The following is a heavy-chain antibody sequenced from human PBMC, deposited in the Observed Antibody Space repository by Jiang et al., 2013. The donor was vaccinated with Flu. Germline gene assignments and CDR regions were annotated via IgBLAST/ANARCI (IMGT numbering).Heavy chain of an antibody. J-gene: IGHJ4*02. V-gene: IGHV4-34*01. D-gene: IGHD6-13*01. Sequence: KSRVTISVDTSKNQFSLKLSSVTAADTAVYYCARARTAAFDYWGQGTLVTVSS. CDR3: ARARTAAFDY.